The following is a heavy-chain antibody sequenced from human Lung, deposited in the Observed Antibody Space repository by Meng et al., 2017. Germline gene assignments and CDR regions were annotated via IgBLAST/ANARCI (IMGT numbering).Heavy chain of an antibody. CDR2: IPYDGSNK. D-gene: IGHD6-13*01. CDR1: GFTFSSYG. V-gene: IGHV3-30*18. Sequence: QVQLVESGGGVVQPGRSLRLSCAASGFTFSSYGMHWVRQAPGKGLEWVAVIPYDGSNKYYADSVKGRFTISRDNSKNTLYLQMNSLRAEDTAVYYCAKDLSKQQQLGELDYWGQGTLVTVSS. J-gene: IGHJ4*02. CDR3: AKDLSKQQQLGELDY.